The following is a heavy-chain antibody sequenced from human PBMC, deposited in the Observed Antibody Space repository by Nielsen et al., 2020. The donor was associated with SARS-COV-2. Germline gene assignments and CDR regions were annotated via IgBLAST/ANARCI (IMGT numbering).Heavy chain of an antibody. CDR3: ARELAVVVVPAAMDIYYYYGMDV. CDR2: INPSGGST. Sequence: WVRQAPGQGLEWMGIINPSGGSTSYAQKFQGRVTMTRNTSISTAYMELSSLRSEDTAVYYCARELAVVVVPAAMDIYYYYGMDVWGQGTTVTVSS. J-gene: IGHJ6*02. D-gene: IGHD2-2*01. V-gene: IGHV1-46*01.